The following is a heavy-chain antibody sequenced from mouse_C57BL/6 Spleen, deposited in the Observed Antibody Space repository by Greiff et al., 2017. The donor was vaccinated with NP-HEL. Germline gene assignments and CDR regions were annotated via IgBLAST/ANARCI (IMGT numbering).Heavy chain of an antibody. Sequence: QVHVKQPGAELVKPGASVKMSCKASGYTFTSYWITWVKQRPGQGLEWIGDIYPGSGSTNYNEKFKSKATLTVDTSSSTAYMQLSSLTSEDSAVYYCARNGYGSYFDYWGQGTTLTVSS. CDR1: GYTFTSYW. CDR2: IYPGSGST. J-gene: IGHJ2*01. D-gene: IGHD1-2*01. V-gene: IGHV1-55*01. CDR3: ARNGYGSYFDY.